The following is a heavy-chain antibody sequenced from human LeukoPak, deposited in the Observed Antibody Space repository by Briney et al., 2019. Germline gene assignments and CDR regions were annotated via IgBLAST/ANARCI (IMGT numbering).Heavy chain of an antibody. CDR2: IYSGGST. D-gene: IGHD6-19*01. V-gene: IGHV3-53*01. Sequence: PGGSLRLSCAASGFTVSSNYMSWARQAPGKGLEWVSVIYSGGSTYYADSVKGRFTISRDNSKNTLYLQMNSLRAEDTAVYYCASIAVAGTPIDYWGQGTLVTVSS. CDR1: GFTVSSNY. CDR3: ASIAVAGTPIDY. J-gene: IGHJ4*02.